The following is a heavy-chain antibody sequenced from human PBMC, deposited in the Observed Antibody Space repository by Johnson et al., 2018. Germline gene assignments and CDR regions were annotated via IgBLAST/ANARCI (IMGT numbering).Heavy chain of an antibody. CDR1: GFTFSSYG. J-gene: IGHJ3*01. V-gene: IGHV3-33*01. CDR2: IWYDGSNK. D-gene: IGHD3-10*01. Sequence: VQPVESGGGVVQPGRSLRLSCSASGFTFSSYGMHWVRQAPGQGLEWVAVIWYDGSNKFYTDSVKGRFTISRDNSKNTLYLQMNSLRAEDTAVYYCAGDKGAGSYSGTSFGGQGTRVTVSS. CDR3: AGDKGAGSYSGTSF.